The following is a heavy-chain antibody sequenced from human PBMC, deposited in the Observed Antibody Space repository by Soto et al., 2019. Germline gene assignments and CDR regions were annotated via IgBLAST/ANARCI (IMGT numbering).Heavy chain of an antibody. CDR1: GFPFNSYG. J-gene: IGHJ4*02. CDR2: ISHDGSKT. CDR3: ALSHTVTTDY. D-gene: IGHD4-17*01. V-gene: IGHV3-30*03. Sequence: PGGSLRLSCAASGFPFNSYGIHWVRQAPGKGLEWVAVISHDGSKTNYADSVKGRVTISRDNSKNTLYLQMNGLRAEDTAVYYCALSHTVTTDYWGQGTLVTVSS.